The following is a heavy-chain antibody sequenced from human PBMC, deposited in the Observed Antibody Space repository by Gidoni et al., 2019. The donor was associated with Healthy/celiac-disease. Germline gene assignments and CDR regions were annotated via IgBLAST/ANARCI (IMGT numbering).Heavy chain of an antibody. CDR3: ARAIAAAGTFLDY. J-gene: IGHJ4*02. CDR1: GFPFSDYY. CDR2: ISSSSSYT. D-gene: IGHD6-13*01. V-gene: IGHV3-11*06. Sequence: QVQLVESGGGLVKPGGSLRLSCAASGFPFSDYYMSWIRQAPGKGLEWVSYISSSSSYTNYADSVKGRFTISRDNAKNSLYLQMNSLRAEDTAVYYCARAIAAAGTFLDYWGQGTLVTVSS.